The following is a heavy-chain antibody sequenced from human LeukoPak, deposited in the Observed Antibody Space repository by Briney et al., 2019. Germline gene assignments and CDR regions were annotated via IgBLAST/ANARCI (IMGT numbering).Heavy chain of an antibody. CDR2: IGTYDGHT. V-gene: IGHV1-18*01. CDR1: GYTFTSYG. D-gene: IGHD4-17*01. Sequence: GASVKVSCKASGYTFTSYGISWVRQAPGQGLEWLGWIGTYDGHTSYAQKVQGRVTMTTDTSATTAYLELRSLTSDDTALYYCARIRYGDLRGYFDYWGQGTLVTVSS. CDR3: ARIRYGDLRGYFDY. J-gene: IGHJ4*02.